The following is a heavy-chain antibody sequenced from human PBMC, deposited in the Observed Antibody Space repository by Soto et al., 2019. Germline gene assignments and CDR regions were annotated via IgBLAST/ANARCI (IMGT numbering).Heavy chain of an antibody. J-gene: IGHJ4*02. Sequence: ASLKVSCKASGYTFTSYAMDWVGQAPGQRLEWMGWINAGNGNTKYSQKFQGRVTITRDTSASTAYMELSSLRSEDTAVYYCARGSGYYYWDDYWGQGTLVTVSS. CDR1: GYTFTSYA. V-gene: IGHV1-3*01. D-gene: IGHD3-22*01. CDR2: INAGNGNT. CDR3: ARGSGYYYWDDY.